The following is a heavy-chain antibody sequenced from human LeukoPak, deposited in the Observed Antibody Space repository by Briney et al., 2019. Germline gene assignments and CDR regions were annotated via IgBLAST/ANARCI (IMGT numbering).Heavy chain of an antibody. J-gene: IGHJ6*03. CDR3: ARGLRGGSYYLDYYYYYMDV. Sequence: SETLSLTCTVSGGSISSSSYYWGWIRQPPGKGLEWIGSIYYSGSTYYNPSLKSRVTISVDTSKNQFSLKLSSVTAADTAVYYCARGLRGGSYYLDYYYYYMDVWGKGTTVTVSS. CDR1: GGSISSSSYY. CDR2: IYYSGST. V-gene: IGHV4-39*07. D-gene: IGHD1-26*01.